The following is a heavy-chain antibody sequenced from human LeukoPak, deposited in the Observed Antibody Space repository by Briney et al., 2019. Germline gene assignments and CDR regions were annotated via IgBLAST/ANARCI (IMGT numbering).Heavy chain of an antibody. CDR2: ISSDGRDK. V-gene: IGHV3-30*04. CDR3: ARDLRKSADYYFDY. Sequence: GGSLRLSCAASGFTFSNYAIHRVRQAPGKGLEWVAVISSDGRDKHYADSVKGRFTISRDNSKSTLYLQMNSLRTEDTAIYYCARDLRKSADYYFDYWGQGSLVTVSS. CDR1: GFTFSNYA. D-gene: IGHD2-21*02. J-gene: IGHJ4*02.